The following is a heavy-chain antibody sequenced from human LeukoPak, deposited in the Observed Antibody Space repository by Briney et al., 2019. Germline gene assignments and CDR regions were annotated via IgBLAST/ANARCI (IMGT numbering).Heavy chain of an antibody. CDR3: ARGPGITIFGVVITDFDY. Sequence: SETLSLTCTVSGGSISSGGYYWSWIRQHPGKGLEWIGYIYYSGSTYHNPSLKSRVTISVDTSKNQFSLKLSSVTAADTAVYYCARGPGITIFGVVITDFDYWGQGTLVTVSS. CDR1: GGSISSGGYY. D-gene: IGHD3-3*01. V-gene: IGHV4-31*03. J-gene: IGHJ4*02. CDR2: IYYSGST.